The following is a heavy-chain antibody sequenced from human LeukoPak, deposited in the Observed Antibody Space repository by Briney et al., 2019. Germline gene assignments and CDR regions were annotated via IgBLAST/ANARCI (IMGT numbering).Heavy chain of an antibody. CDR1: GYTFTSYY. Sequence: ASVKVSCKASGYTFTSYYMHWVRQAPGQGLEWMGIINPSGGSTSYAQKFQGRVTMTGDTSTSTVYMELSSLRSEDTAVYYCARDGPLIAVAGLFDYWGQGTLVTVSS. CDR3: ARDGPLIAVAGLFDY. D-gene: IGHD6-19*01. V-gene: IGHV1-46*01. J-gene: IGHJ4*02. CDR2: INPSGGST.